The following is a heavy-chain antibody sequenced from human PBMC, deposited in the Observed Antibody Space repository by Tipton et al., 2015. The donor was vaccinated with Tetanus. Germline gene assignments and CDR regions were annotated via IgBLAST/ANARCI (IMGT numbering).Heavy chain of an antibody. CDR3: AKSDRVTRTSWYFHD. V-gene: IGHV4-39*01. CDR1: GGSISSSYYY. CDR2: LDYSGNT. Sequence: GLVKPSDTLSLTCTVSGGSISSSYYYWGWIRQPPGKGLEWIGSLDYSGNTYYNSSLMSRVTISVDTSKNQFSLRLNSVTAVDTAVYYCAKSDRVTRTSWYFHDWGQGTLVTVSS. J-gene: IGHJ4*02. D-gene: IGHD2-2*01.